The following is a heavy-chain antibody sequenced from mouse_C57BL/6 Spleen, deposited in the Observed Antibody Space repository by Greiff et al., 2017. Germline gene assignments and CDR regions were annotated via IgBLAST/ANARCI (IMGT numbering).Heavy chain of an antibody. J-gene: IGHJ3*01. CDR2: ISSGGSYT. Sequence: EVQLVGSGGDLVKPGGSLKLSCAASGFTFSSYGMSWVRQTPDKRLEWVATISSGGSYTYYPDSVKGRFTISRDNAKNTLYLQMSSLKSEDTAMYYCARHYDYDGRDWFAYWGQGTLVTVSA. CDR3: ARHYDYDGRDWFAY. V-gene: IGHV5-6*01. D-gene: IGHD2-4*01. CDR1: GFTFSSYG.